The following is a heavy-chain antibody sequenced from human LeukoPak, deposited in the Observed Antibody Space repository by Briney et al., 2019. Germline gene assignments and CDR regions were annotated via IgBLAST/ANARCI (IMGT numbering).Heavy chain of an antibody. D-gene: IGHD6-19*01. J-gene: IGHJ5*01. CDR1: PFTFSGYW. CDR3: ARAGYSSGFDS. Sequence: GGSLRLSCTASPFTFSGYWMHWVRQAPGKGLVWVSRINSDGYSITYADSVKGRFTISRDNAKNTLYLQMNSLIVEDTAVYFCARAGYSSGFDSWGQGTLVTVSS. CDR2: INSDGYSI. V-gene: IGHV3-74*03.